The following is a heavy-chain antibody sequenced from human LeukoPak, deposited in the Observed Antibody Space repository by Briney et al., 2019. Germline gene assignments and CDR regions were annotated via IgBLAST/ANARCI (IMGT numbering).Heavy chain of an antibody. Sequence: GGSLRLSCAASGFTVSSNYMSWVRQAPGKGLEWVSVIYSGGSTYYADSMKGRFTISRDNSKNTLYLQMNSLRAEDTAVYYCARLAAASRMDVWGKGTTVTVSS. CDR2: IYSGGST. CDR3: ARLAAASRMDV. CDR1: GFTVSSNY. D-gene: IGHD6-13*01. J-gene: IGHJ6*04. V-gene: IGHV3-53*01.